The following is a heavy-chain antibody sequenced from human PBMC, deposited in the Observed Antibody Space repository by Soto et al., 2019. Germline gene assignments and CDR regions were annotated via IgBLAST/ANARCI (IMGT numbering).Heavy chain of an antibody. V-gene: IGHV5-51*01. J-gene: IGHJ4*02. D-gene: IGHD2-2*01. Sequence: GESLKISCKGSGYTFSSYWIGWVRQMPGKGLEWIGIIFPTDSTTTYSPSFQGQVTISAEKSISTAYLQWSSLKASDTAMYYCARAVIGYCSSTSCPGDYWGQGTLVTVSS. CDR1: GYTFSSYW. CDR3: ARAVIGYCSSTSCPGDY. CDR2: IFPTDSTT.